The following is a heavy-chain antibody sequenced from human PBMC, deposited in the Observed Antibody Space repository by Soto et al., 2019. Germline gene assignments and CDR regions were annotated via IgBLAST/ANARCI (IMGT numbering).Heavy chain of an antibody. J-gene: IGHJ4*02. Sequence: QVQLVQSGAEVKKPGASVKVSCKTSGYTLTSYGVSWERQAPGQGLEWVGWISGYNGNTNYAQKLQGRVTMTTDTSTATAYMELRGLRSDDTAIYYCARGYFDYWGQGTLVTVSS. CDR3: ARGYFDY. CDR1: GYTLTSYG. V-gene: IGHV1-18*04. CDR2: ISGYNGNT.